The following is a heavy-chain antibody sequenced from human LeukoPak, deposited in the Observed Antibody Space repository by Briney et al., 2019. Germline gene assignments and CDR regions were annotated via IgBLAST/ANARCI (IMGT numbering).Heavy chain of an antibody. V-gene: IGHV4-31*03. Sequence: SQTLSLTCTVSGGSISSGGYYWSWIRQHPGKGLEWIGYIYYSGSTYYNPSLKSRVTISVDTPKNQFSLKLSSVTAADTAVYYCARALGYCSGGSCYKGGYYYYGMDVWGKGTTVTVSS. J-gene: IGHJ6*04. CDR2: IYYSGST. D-gene: IGHD2-15*01. CDR3: ARALGYCSGGSCYKGGYYYYGMDV. CDR1: GGSISSGGYY.